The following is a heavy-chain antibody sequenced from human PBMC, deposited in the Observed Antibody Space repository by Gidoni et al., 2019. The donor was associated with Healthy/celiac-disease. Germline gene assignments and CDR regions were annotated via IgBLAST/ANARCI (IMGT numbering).Heavy chain of an antibody. CDR1: GYTFTSYY. D-gene: IGHD1-7*01. CDR2: INPSGGST. CDR3: ARVRYNWNSRCYFDY. J-gene: IGHJ4*02. V-gene: IGHV1-46*01. Sequence: QVQLVQSGAEVKKPGASVKVSCKASGYTFTSYYMHWVRQAPGQGLEWMGIINPSGGSTSYAQKFQGRVTMTRDTSTSTVYMELSSLRSEDTAVYYCARVRYNWNSRCYFDYWGQGTLVTVSS.